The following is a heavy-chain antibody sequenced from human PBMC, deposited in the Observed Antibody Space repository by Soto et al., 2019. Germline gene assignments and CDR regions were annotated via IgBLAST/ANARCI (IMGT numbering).Heavy chain of an antibody. CDR3: ARDAASGSYFSWFDP. J-gene: IGHJ5*02. V-gene: IGHV3-33*01. CDR2: IWYDGSYK. D-gene: IGHD1-26*01. Sequence: PGGSLRLSCAASGFTFSSYGMHWFRQAPGKGLEWVAVIWYDGSYKYYADSVKGRFTISRDNSKNTLYLQMNSLRAEDTAVYYCARDAASGSYFSWFDPWGQGTLVTVSS. CDR1: GFTFSSYG.